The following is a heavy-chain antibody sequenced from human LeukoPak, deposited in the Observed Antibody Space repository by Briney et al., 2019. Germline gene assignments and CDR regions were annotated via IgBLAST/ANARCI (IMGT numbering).Heavy chain of an antibody. CDR3: ARDTYYYDSSGYEYFDY. CDR2: IKQDGSEK. D-gene: IGHD3-22*01. J-gene: IGHJ4*02. V-gene: IGHV3-7*01. CDR1: GFTFSSYW. Sequence: PGGSLRLSCAASGFTFSSYWMSWVRQAPGKGLEWVANIKQDGSEKYYVDSVKGRFTISRDNAKNSLYLQMNSLRAEDTAVYYCARDTYYYDSSGYEYFDYWGQGTLVTVSS.